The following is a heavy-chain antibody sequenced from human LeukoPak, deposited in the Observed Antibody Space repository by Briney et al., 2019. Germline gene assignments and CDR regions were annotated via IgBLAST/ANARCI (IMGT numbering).Heavy chain of an antibody. CDR2: IYSGGST. J-gene: IGHJ4*02. CDR1: GFTVSSNY. D-gene: IGHD4-17*01. V-gene: IGHV3-53*01. CDR3: AKGTLDYGDYVDY. Sequence: GGSLRLSCAASGFTVSSNYMSWVRQAPGKGLEWVSVIYSGGSTYYADSVKGRFTISSHNSKNTLYLQMNSLRAEDTAVYYCAKGTLDYGDYVDYWGQGTLVAVSS.